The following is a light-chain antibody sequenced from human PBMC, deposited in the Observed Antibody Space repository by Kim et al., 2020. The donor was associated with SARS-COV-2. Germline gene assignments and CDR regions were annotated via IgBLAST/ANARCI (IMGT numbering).Light chain of an antibody. V-gene: IGKV3-11*01. Sequence: EIVLTQSPATLSVSPGERATLSCRTSQSVSSYLAWYQQKPGQAPRLLIYDASNRATGIPTRFSGSGSGTDFTLTISSLEPEDFAVYYCQQRSNWAQSFGGGTKLEI. CDR1: QSVSSY. CDR2: DAS. CDR3: QQRSNWAQS. J-gene: IGKJ4*01.